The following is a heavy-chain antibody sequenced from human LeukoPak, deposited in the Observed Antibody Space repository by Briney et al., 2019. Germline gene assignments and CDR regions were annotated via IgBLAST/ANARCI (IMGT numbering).Heavy chain of an antibody. CDR3: ARGGRRDFDYFYY. CDR1: GYTFTSYA. J-gene: IGHJ4*02. Sequence: ASVKVSCKASGYTFTSYAMHWVRQAPGQRLEWMGWINTGNGNTKYSKKFQGRVTITRDTSASTAYIELSSLRSEDTAVYYCARGGRRDFDYFYYWGQGTLVTVSS. CDR2: INTGNGNT. V-gene: IGHV1-3*04. D-gene: IGHD3-9*01.